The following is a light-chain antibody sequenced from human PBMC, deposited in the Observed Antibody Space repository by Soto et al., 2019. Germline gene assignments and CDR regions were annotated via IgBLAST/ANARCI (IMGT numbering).Light chain of an antibody. CDR1: QSVSSN. J-gene: IGKJ5*01. CDR2: GAS. CDR3: QQYNNWPIT. Sequence: DIVMTQYPATLSVSPGERATLSCRASQSVSSNLAWYQQKPGQAPRLLIYGASTRATGIPARFSGSGSGTEFTLTISSLQSEDFAVYYCQQYNNWPITFGQGTRLEIK. V-gene: IGKV3-15*01.